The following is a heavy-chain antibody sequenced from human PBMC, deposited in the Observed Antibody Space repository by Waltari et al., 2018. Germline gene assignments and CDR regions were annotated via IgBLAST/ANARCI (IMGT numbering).Heavy chain of an antibody. CDR3: ARGYCTTFNCLSSPEGDYYMDV. Sequence: QVHLLQSGAELRKPGSAVKVSCKASGGTLSSYAISWVRQAPGQGLEWMGGIIPVVDLANYAPRFQGRVTIIADLSTSTAYMELSSLRFEDTAVYYCARGYCTTFNCLSSPEGDYYMDVWGNGTTVTVSS. V-gene: IGHV1-69*10. CDR2: IIPVVDLA. CDR1: GGTLSSYA. J-gene: IGHJ6*03. D-gene: IGHD2-8*01.